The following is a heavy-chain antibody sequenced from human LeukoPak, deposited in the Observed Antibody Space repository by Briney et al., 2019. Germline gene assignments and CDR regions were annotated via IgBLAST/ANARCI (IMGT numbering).Heavy chain of an antibody. J-gene: IGHJ4*02. V-gene: IGHV3-48*03. CDR2: ISSSGSTI. D-gene: IGHD3-16*02. Sequence: PGGSLRLSCAASGFTFSSYEMNWVRQAPGKGLEWVSYISSSGSTIYYADSVKGRFTISRDNAKNSLYLQMNSLRAGDTAVYYCARDSDYVWGSYRYKRYFDYWGQGTLVTVSS. CDR3: ARDSDYVWGSYRYKRYFDY. CDR1: GFTFSSYE.